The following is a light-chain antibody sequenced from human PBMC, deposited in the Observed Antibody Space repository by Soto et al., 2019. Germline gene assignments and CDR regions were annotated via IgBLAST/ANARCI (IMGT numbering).Light chain of an antibody. CDR2: NNN. Sequence: QSVLTQPPSASGTPGQSVTISCSGSISNIGTNSVNWYQQLPGMAPKLLICNNNQRPSGVPDRFSGSKSGTSASLAISGLQSEDEADYYCAAWDDSLKGLFGGGTKVTV. CDR3: AAWDDSLKGL. V-gene: IGLV1-44*01. CDR1: ISNIGTNS. J-gene: IGLJ2*01.